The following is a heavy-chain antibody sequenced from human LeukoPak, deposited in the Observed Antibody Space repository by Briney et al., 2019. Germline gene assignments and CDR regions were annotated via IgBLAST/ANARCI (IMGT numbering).Heavy chain of an antibody. CDR2: ISWNSGSI. CDR3: AKDTVGAFDI. CDR1: GFTFDDYA. Sequence: GRSLRLSCAASGFTFDDYAMHWVRQAPGKGLEWVSGISWNSGSIGYADSVKGRFTISRDNAKNSLYLQMNSLRAEDTALYYCAKDTVGAFDIWGQGTMVTVSS. J-gene: IGHJ3*02. V-gene: IGHV3-9*01.